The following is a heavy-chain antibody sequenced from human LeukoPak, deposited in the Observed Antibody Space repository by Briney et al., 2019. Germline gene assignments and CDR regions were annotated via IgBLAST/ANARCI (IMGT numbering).Heavy chain of an antibody. J-gene: IGHJ1*01. CDR1: GFTFSNAW. Sequence: GGSLRLSCGASGFTFSNAWMSWVRQAPGKGLEWVGRIKSKTDGGTTDYAAPVKGRFTISRDDSKNTLYLQMNSLKTEDTAVYYCTTVRADYDSSGYEEYFQHWGQGTLVTVSS. CDR3: TTVRADYDSSGYEEYFQH. CDR2: IKSKTDGGTT. D-gene: IGHD3-22*01. V-gene: IGHV3-15*01.